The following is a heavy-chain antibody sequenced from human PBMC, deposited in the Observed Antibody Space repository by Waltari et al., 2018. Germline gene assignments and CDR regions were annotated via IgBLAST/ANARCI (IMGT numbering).Heavy chain of an antibody. CDR1: GYTFTSSD. J-gene: IGHJ4*02. D-gene: IGHD5-12*01. Sequence: QVQLVQSGAEVKKPGASVKVSCKASGYTFTSSDISWVRQATGQGLEWMGWRSIDYADTGYARKFKGRVNTNRNTYISTDYMEPSSLGSEDTAVYYWAKRGHSDGDFDYWGQGALVSVSS. CDR2: RSIDYADT. CDR3: AKRGHSDGDFDY. V-gene: IGHV1-8*01.